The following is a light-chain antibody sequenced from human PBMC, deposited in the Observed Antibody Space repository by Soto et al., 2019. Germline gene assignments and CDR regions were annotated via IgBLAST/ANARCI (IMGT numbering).Light chain of an antibody. CDR1: QSVSSK. CDR3: QRYNNWPPLT. CDR2: GAS. V-gene: IGKV3-15*01. J-gene: IGKJ4*01. Sequence: EIVMTQSPATLSVSPGERATLSCRASQSVSSKLAWYQQKPGQAPRLLIYGASTRATGIPARFSGSGSGTEFTLTISSLQSEDSAVYYCQRYNNWPPLTFGGGTKVEI.